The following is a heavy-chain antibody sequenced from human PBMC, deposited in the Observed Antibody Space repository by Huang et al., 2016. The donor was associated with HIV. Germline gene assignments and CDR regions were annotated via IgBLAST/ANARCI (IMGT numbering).Heavy chain of an antibody. Sequence: QVQLVESGGGAVQPGGSLRLSCTATGFTFSSFGMHWVRPRPGHGPGWLTFIRYDGSKTNYTDSVKGRFTISRDNSDNTLFLQMNTLTSDDTALYYCAKDEKQFCTGGSCHSSNIDSWGQGTLVTVSS. V-gene: IGHV3-30*02. CDR1: GFTFSSFG. D-gene: IGHD2-8*02. CDR2: IRYDGSKT. J-gene: IGHJ4*02. CDR3: AKDEKQFCTGGSCHSSNIDS.